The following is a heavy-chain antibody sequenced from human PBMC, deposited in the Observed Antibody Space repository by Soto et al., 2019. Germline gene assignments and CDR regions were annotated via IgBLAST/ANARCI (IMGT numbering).Heavy chain of an antibody. V-gene: IGHV4-39*01. CDR3: ARLRPSYYDNSGYPAYYFDY. J-gene: IGHJ4*02. CDR1: GGSISSNSYY. D-gene: IGHD3-22*01. Sequence: VSLTCTVSGGSISSNSYYWGWIRQPPGKGLEWIGSIYYSGSTSYNPSLQSRLTMSADTSRNQFSLKLSSVTAADTAVYYCARLRPSYYDNSGYPAYYFDYWGQGTLVTVSS. CDR2: IYYSGST.